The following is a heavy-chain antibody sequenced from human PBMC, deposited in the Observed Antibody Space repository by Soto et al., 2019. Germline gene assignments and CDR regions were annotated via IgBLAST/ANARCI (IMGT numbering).Heavy chain of an antibody. CDR2: WRSKRNSK. D-gene: IGHD6-19*01. CDR1: GFTFNNFG. J-gene: IGHJ4*02. CDR3: ARGKGGRNSGDSCEY. Sequence: TLRLACAPAGFTFNNFGMHWVRQAPSKGRAWVAVWRSKRNSKSYTDSVTGRITRSRDNSGSALYLELNSLTDEDTAVDFCARGKGGRNSGDSCEYWGPGTLVAISS. V-gene: IGHV3-33*01.